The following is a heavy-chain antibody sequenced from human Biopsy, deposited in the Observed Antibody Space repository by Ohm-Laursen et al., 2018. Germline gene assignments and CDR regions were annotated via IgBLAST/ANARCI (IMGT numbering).Heavy chain of an antibody. D-gene: IGHD3/OR15-3a*01. CDR1: GDSISNDY. J-gene: IGHJ3*02. Sequence: GTLSLTCFVSGDSISNDYWSWIRQSAGQGLEWIGRIHTSGSTNHNLSLKSRVTMSVDTSKNQFSLKLRSVTAADTAVYYCARGTGKYYVYGAFDIWGQGTMVTVSS. V-gene: IGHV4-4*07. CDR2: IHTSGST. CDR3: ARGTGKYYVYGAFDI.